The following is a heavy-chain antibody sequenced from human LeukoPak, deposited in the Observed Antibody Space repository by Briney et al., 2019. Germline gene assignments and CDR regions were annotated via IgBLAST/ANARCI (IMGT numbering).Heavy chain of an antibody. Sequence: GGSLKLSCATSGFTFSGSTMHWVRQAPGKGLEWVGRIRDKANSYATTYNASVQGRFTISRDDSKNTAYLQMNSLKTEDTAVYYCTTRVGGACLDYWGQGAQVTVSS. CDR1: GFTFSGST. CDR2: IRDKANSYAT. D-gene: IGHD2-21*02. CDR3: TTRVGGACLDY. J-gene: IGHJ4*02. V-gene: IGHV3-73*01.